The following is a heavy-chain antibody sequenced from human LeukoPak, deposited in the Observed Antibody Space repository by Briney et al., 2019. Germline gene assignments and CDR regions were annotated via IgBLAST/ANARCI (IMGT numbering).Heavy chain of an antibody. D-gene: IGHD3-3*01. CDR3: TRGAPPAFNILDY. J-gene: IGHJ4*02. CDR1: GFTFGSYA. V-gene: IGHV1-3*01. Sequence: GSLRLSCAASGFTFGSYAIHWVRQAPGQRLEWMGYINAGIGNTKYSQNFQGRVTITRDTSASTAYMELSSLTSEDTAIYYCTRGAPPAFNILDYWGQGTLVTVSS. CDR2: INAGIGNT.